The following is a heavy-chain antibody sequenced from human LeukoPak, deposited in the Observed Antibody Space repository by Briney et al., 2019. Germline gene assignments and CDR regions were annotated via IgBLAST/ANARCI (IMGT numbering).Heavy chain of an antibody. V-gene: IGHV3-72*01. CDR1: GFSLSNHY. J-gene: IGHJ6*03. CDR3: ARESSIFQVVARSYMDV. CDR2: TINKAQSYKT. Sequence: HSGGSLRLSCAASGFSLSNHYIICVRQTPGKGRECVRCTINKAQSYKTEYAASVKGRFTISRDDSKKSLFLHMNSLKTEDTAVYYCARESSIFQVVARSYMDVWGKGTTVTVSS. D-gene: IGHD3-3*01.